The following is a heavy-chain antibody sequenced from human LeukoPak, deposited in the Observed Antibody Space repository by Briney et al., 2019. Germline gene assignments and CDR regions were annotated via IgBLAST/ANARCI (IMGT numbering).Heavy chain of an antibody. CDR1: ASTFSSYE. CDR3: ARDLVVRGRWSWFDP. D-gene: IGHD3-10*01. J-gene: IGHJ5*02. Sequence: GGSLRLSCAVSASTFSSYEMNWFRQAPGKGLEWVSYISGSGSTIYHADSVKGRFTISRDNAKNALYLQMNSLRAEDTAVYYCARDLVVRGRWSWFDPWGQGTLVTVSS. V-gene: IGHV3-48*03. CDR2: ISGSGSTI.